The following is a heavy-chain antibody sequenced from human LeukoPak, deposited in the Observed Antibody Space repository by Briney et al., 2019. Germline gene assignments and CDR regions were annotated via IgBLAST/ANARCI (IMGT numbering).Heavy chain of an antibody. J-gene: IGHJ4*02. CDR3: ARVGYSYGEPFDY. D-gene: IGHD5-18*01. CDR2: IKQDGSEK. V-gene: IGHV3-7*03. Sequence: GGSLRLSCAASGFTFSSYWMSWVRQAPGKGLEWVANIKQDGSEKYYVDSVKGRFTISRDNAKNSLYLQMNSLRAEDTAVYYCARVGYSYGEPFDYWGQGTLVTVSS. CDR1: GFTFSSYW.